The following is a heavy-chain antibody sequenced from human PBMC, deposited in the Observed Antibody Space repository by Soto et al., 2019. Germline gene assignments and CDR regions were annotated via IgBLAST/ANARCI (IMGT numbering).Heavy chain of an antibody. D-gene: IGHD2-8*02. CDR1: GFTFSRHG. J-gene: IGHJ5*02. Sequence: QEQLVESGGGVVQPGMSLRLSCEGSGFTFSRHGMHWVRQSPGKGLEWLAVIWYDGSEQYYADSVKGRFTISRDNSKNMLYLQLNTLTVEDTAVYYGARWSNHKVVDPWGQGTMVTVS. CDR2: IWYDGSEQ. V-gene: IGHV3-33*03. CDR3: ARWSNHKVVDP.